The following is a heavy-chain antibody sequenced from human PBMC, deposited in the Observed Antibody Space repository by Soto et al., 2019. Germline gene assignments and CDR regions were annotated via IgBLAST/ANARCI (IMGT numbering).Heavy chain of an antibody. D-gene: IGHD3-10*01. CDR2: IYYSGST. CDR3: ARHRETMVRAHINWFDP. J-gene: IGHJ5*02. V-gene: IGHV4-39*01. Sequence: PSETLSLTCTVSGGSISSSSYYWGWIRQPPGKGLEWIGSIYYSGSTYYNPSLKSRVTISVDTSKNQFSLKLSSVTAADTAVYYCARHRETMVRAHINWFDPWGQGTLVTVSS. CDR1: GGSISSSSYY.